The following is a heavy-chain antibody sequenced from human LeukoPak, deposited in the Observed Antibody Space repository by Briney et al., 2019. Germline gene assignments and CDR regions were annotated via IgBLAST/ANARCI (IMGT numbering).Heavy chain of an antibody. V-gene: IGHV4-59*01. J-gene: IGHJ4*02. CDR1: GGSISSYY. D-gene: IGHD5-18*01. Sequence: SETLSPTCTVSGGSISSYYWSWIRQPPGKGLEWIGYIYYSGSTNYNPSLKSRVTISVDTSKNQLSLKLSSVTAADTAVYYCARGQGYSYGYFFVYWGQGTRVTVSS. CDR3: ARGQGYSYGYFFVY. CDR2: IYYSGST.